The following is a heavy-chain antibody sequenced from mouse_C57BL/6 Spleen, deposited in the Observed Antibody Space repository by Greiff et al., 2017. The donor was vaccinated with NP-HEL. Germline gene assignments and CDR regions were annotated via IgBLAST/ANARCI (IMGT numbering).Heavy chain of an antibody. Sequence: EVKLMESGAELVRPGASVKLSCTASGFNIKDYYMHWVKQRPEQGLEWIGRIDPEDGDTEYAPKFQGKATMTADTSSNTAYLQLSSLTSEDTAVYYCTYYYYGSSPFAYWGQGTLVTVSA. CDR3: TYYYYGSSPFAY. CDR1: GFNIKDYY. D-gene: IGHD1-1*01. V-gene: IGHV14-1*01. J-gene: IGHJ3*01. CDR2: IDPEDGDT.